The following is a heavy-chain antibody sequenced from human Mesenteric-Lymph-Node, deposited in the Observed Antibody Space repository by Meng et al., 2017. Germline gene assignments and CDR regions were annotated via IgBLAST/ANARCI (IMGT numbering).Heavy chain of an antibody. V-gene: IGHV3-7*01. CDR1: GFTFSDFF. CDR2: MNQDGSTI. J-gene: IGHJ3*02. Sequence: GESLKISCSASGFTFSDFFMSWVRQAPGKGLEWVANMNQDGSTINYVDSVRGRFTISRDNTRNSLYVQMNSPRADDTGVYYCARDPGYAAFDIWGQGTKVTVSS. D-gene: IGHD5-18*01. CDR3: ARDPGYAAFDI.